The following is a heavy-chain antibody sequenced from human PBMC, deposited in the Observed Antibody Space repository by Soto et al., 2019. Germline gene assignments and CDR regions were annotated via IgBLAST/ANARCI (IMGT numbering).Heavy chain of an antibody. Sequence: QTGGSLRLSCAASGFTFSSYAMSWVRQAPGKGLEWVSAISGSGGSTYYADSVKGRFTISRDNSKNTLYLQMNSLRAEDTAVYYCAKDYGGNSDYYYYYYGMDVWGQGTTVTVSS. CDR1: GFTFSSYA. V-gene: IGHV3-23*01. CDR3: AKDYGGNSDYYYYYYGMDV. J-gene: IGHJ6*02. D-gene: IGHD4-17*01. CDR2: ISGSGGST.